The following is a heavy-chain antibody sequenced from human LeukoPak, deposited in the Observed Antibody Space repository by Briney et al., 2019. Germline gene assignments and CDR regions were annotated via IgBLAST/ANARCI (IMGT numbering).Heavy chain of an antibody. Sequence: VASVKVSCKASGYIFSDYYMHWVRQAPGQGLEWMGWINSNSGGTRYAQKFQDRVTMTRNTSISTAYMELRRLTSDDTATYYCARLQMLRIAAARGFAFDIWGQGTVVTVSS. CDR3: ARLQMLRIAAARGFAFDI. V-gene: IGHV1-2*02. CDR1: GYIFSDYY. J-gene: IGHJ3*02. D-gene: IGHD6-13*01. CDR2: INSNSGGT.